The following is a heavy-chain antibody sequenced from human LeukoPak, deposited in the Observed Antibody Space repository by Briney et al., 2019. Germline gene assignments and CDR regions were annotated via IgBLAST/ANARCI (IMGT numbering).Heavy chain of an antibody. CDR3: ARGRIAAAGTLCDY. CDR2: ISYDGSNK. D-gene: IGHD6-13*01. CDR1: GFTFSSYA. Sequence: GGSLRLSCAASGFTFSSYAMHWVRQAPGKGLEWVAVISYDGSNKYYADSVKGRFTISRDNSKNTLYLQMNSLRAEDTAVYYCARGRIAAAGTLCDYWGQRTLVTVSS. J-gene: IGHJ4*02. V-gene: IGHV3-30*01.